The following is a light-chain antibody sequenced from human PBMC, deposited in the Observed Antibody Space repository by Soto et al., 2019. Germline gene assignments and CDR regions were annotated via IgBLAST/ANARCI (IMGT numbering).Light chain of an antibody. CDR3: QHYNNWPPWT. J-gene: IGKJ1*01. CDR2: GAS. V-gene: IGKV3-15*01. CDR1: QSVRTN. Sequence: EIVLTQSPGTLSLSPGERATLSCRASQSVRTNYLAWYKQKPGQAPRLLIYGASIRATGIPARFSGSGSGTEFTLTISSLQSEDFAVYYCQHYNNWPPWTFGQGTKVDIK.